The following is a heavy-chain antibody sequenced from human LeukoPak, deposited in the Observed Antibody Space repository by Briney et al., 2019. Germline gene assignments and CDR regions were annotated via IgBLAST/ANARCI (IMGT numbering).Heavy chain of an antibody. V-gene: IGHV3-48*02. CDR2: ISSSSSTI. J-gene: IGHJ4*02. D-gene: IGHD3-22*01. CDR1: GFTFSSYS. CDR3: ARVTYYYDSSGYYQVIDY. Sequence: GGSLRLSCAASGFTFSSYSMNWVRQAPGKGLEWVSYISSSSSTIYYADSVKGRFTISRDNAKNSLYLQMNSLRDVDTAVYYCARVTYYYDSSGYYQVIDYWGQGTLVTLSS.